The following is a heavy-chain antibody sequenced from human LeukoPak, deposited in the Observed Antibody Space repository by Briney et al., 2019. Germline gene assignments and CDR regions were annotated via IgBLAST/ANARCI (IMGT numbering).Heavy chain of an antibody. V-gene: IGHV4-39*07. D-gene: IGHD1-26*01. J-gene: IGHJ4*02. Sequence: SETLSLTCTVSGGSISSSSYYWGWIRQPPGKGLEWIGSIYYSGSTYYNPSLKSRVTISVDTSKNQFSLKLSSVTAADTAVYYCAREPQWELPNPFDYWGQGTLVTVSS. CDR1: GGSISSSSYY. CDR3: AREPQWELPNPFDY. CDR2: IYYSGST.